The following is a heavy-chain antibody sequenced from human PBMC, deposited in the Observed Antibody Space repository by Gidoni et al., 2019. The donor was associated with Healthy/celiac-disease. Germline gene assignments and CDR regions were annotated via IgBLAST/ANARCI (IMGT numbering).Heavy chain of an antibody. CDR3: ARGGWLQFGYYFDY. CDR2: IWYDGSNK. Sequence: QVQLVESGGGVVQPGRSLRLSCAASRFNFNNYGMHWVRQAPGKGLEWVAIIWYDGSNKYYADSVKGRFTISRDNSKNTLYLQMNSLRAEDTAVYYCARGGWLQFGYYFDYWGQGTLVTVSS. V-gene: IGHV3-33*01. J-gene: IGHJ4*02. D-gene: IGHD5-12*01. CDR1: RFNFNNYG.